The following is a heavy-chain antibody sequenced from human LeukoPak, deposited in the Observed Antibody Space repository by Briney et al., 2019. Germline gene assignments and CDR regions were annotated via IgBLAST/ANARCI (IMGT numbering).Heavy chain of an antibody. D-gene: IGHD3-9*01. J-gene: IGHJ4*02. CDR2: ISSNGGST. CDR3: AREGILTGYAVFDY. CDR1: GFTFSSYA. Sequence: PGGSLRLSCGASGFTFSSYAMHWVRQAPGKGLEYVSAISSNGGSTYYANSVRGRFTISRDNSKNTLYLQMGSLRAEDMAVYYCAREGILTGYAVFDYWGQGTLVTVSS. V-gene: IGHV3-64*01.